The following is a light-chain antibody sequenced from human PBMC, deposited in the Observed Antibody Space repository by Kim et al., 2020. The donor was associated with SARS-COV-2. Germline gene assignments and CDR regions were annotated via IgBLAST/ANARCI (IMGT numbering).Light chain of an antibody. J-gene: IGLJ2*01. Sequence: SSELPQDPAVSVALGQTVRITCQGDSLRSYYASWYQQKPGQAPVLVIYGKNNRPSGIPDRFSGSSSGNTASLTITGAQAEDEADYYCNSRDSSGNLLFGGGTKLTVL. CDR2: GKN. V-gene: IGLV3-19*01. CDR1: SLRSYY. CDR3: NSRDSSGNLL.